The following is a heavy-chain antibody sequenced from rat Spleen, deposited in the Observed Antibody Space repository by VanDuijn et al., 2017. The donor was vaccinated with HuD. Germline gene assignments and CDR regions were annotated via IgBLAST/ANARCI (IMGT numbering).Heavy chain of an antibody. J-gene: IGHJ3*01. D-gene: IGHD1-4*01. V-gene: IGHV5-19*01. CDR2: ISPTGGST. CDR1: GFTFSNYG. CDR3: ATAGSRVSRFAY. Sequence: EVQLVESGGGLVQPGRSLKLSCAASGFTFSNYGMHWIRQAPTKGLEWVASISPTGGSTSYRDSVKGRFTISRDNAKSTLCLHMDSLRSEDTATYHCATAGSRVSRFAYWGQGTLVTVSS.